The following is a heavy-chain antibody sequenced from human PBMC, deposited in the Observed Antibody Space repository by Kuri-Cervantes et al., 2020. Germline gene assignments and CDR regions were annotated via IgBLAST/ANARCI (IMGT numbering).Heavy chain of an antibody. CDR3: ARCMGPRLGNGMDV. D-gene: IGHD3-16*01. V-gene: IGHV5-51*01. CDR1: GYSFTSYW. CDR2: IYPGDSDT. J-gene: IGHJ6*02. Sequence: GESLKMISCKGSGYSFTSYWIGWVRQMPGKGLEWMGIIYPGDSDTRYSPSFQGQVTISADKSISTAYLQWSSLKASDTAMYYCARCMGPRLGNGMDVWGQGTTVTVSS.